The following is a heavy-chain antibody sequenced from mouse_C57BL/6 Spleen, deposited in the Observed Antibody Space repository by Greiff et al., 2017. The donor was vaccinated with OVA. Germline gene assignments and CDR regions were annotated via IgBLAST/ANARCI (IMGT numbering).Heavy chain of an antibody. CDR3: ARQGNYGNFDY. CDR1: GFTFSSYT. V-gene: IGHV5-9*01. D-gene: IGHD2-1*01. J-gene: IGHJ2*01. CDR2: ISGGGGNT. Sequence: EVMLVESGGGLVKPGGSLKLSCAASGFTFSSYTMSWVRQTPEKRLEWVATISGGGGNTYYPDSVKGRFTISRDNAKNTLYLQMSSLRSEDTALYYCARQGNYGNFDYWGQGTTLTVSS.